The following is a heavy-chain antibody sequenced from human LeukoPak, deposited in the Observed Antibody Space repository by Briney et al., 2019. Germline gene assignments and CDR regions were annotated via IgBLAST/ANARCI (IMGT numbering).Heavy chain of an antibody. V-gene: IGHV3-7*01. D-gene: IGHD6-13*01. J-gene: IGHJ6*03. CDR2: IKQDGSEK. Sequence: SGGSLRLSCAASGFTFSSYWMSWVRQAPGKELEWVANIKQDGSEKYYVDSVKGRFTISRDNAKNSLYLQMNSLRAEDTAVYYCARVYSSSWTPWYCYYYMDVWGKGTTVTVSS. CDR1: GFTFSSYW. CDR3: ARVYSSSWTPWYCYYYMDV.